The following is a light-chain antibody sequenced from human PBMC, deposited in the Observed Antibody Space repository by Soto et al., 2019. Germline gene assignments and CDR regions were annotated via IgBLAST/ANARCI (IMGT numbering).Light chain of an antibody. Sequence: QSALTQPASLSGSPGQSITISRTGTSSDIGAYDYVSWFQQHPGKAPKLMISEVNNRPSGVSNRFSGSKSGNTAYLTISGLQVEDEAAYFCFSFTTTSTHVFGTATKVTVL. CDR1: SSDIGAYDY. J-gene: IGLJ1*01. CDR3: FSFTTTSTHV. CDR2: EVN. V-gene: IGLV2-14*01.